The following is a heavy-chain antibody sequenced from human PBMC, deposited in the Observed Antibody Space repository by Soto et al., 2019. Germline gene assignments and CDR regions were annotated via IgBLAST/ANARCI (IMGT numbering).Heavy chain of an antibody. J-gene: IGHJ6*02. CDR1: GYTFTSYD. Sequence: QVHLVQSGAEVKKPGASVKVSCKASGYTFTSYDINWVRQATGQGLEWMGWMNPNSGNTGYAQKFQGRVTMTRNTSISTAYVELSSMRSEVTAVYYCAREMTPRGMDVWGQGTTVTVSS. V-gene: IGHV1-8*01. CDR3: AREMTPRGMDV. CDR2: MNPNSGNT.